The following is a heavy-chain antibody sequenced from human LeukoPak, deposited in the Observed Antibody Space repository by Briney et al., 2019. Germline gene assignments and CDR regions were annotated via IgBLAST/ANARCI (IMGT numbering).Heavy chain of an antibody. CDR3: AKEQDKYGVYPFDY. CDR1: GFRFEGYA. J-gene: IGHJ4*02. V-gene: IGHV3-23*01. CDR2: ISGSGGSP. Sequence: GGSLRLSCSASGFRFEGYAMACVRQAPGKGLEWVSAISGSGGSPYYADTVKSRFTISRDNSKNTQYLQMNSLRAEDAAVYYCAKEQDKYGVYPFDYWGQGTLVTVSS. D-gene: IGHD4-17*01.